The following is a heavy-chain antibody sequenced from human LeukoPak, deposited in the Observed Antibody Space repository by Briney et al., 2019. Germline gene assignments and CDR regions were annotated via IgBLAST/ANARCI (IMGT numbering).Heavy chain of an antibody. D-gene: IGHD6-13*01. CDR1: AGSISSYY. V-gene: IGHV4-59*01. CDR3: ARDRIAAAGEGYYYYMDV. CDR2: IYYSGST. J-gene: IGHJ6*03. Sequence: PSETLSLTCTVSAGSISSYYWSWIRQPPGKGLEWIGYIYYSGSTNYNPSLKSRVTISVDTSKNQFSLKLSSVTAADTAVYYCARDRIAAAGEGYYYYMDVWGKGTTVTISS.